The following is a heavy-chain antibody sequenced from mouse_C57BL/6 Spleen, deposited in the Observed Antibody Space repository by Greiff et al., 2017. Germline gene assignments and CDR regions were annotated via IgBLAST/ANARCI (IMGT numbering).Heavy chain of an antibody. D-gene: IGHD2-12*01. CDR2: INPNNGGT. Sequence: EVQLVESGPELVKPGASVKIPCKASGYTFTDYNMDWVKQSHGKSLEWIGDINPNNGGTIYNQKFKGTAPMTVAKSSRPAYMELRSLTSEDTAVYYSARSEKYSHYAMYYWGQGTSVTVAS. V-gene: IGHV1-18*01. CDR3: ARSEKYSHYAMYY. CDR1: GYTFTDYN. J-gene: IGHJ4*01.